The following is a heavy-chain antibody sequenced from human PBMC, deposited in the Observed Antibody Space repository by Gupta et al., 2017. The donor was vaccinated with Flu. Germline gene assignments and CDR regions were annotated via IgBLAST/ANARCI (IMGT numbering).Heavy chain of an antibody. J-gene: IGHJ6*02. Sequence: EVQLVESGGGLVKPGGSLRLSCAASGFTFSSYSMNWVRQAPGKGLEWVSSISSSSSYIYYADSVKGRFTISRDNAKNSLYLQMNSLRAEDTAVYYCARAIDGSGSPLSLYYYYGMDVWGQGTTVTVSS. CDR3: ARAIDGSGSPLSLYYYYGMDV. V-gene: IGHV3-21*01. CDR1: GFTFSSYS. D-gene: IGHD3-10*01. CDR2: ISSSSSYI.